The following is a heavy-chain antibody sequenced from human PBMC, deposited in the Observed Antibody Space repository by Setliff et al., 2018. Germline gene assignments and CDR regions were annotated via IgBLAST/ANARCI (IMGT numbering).Heavy chain of an antibody. Sequence: SGPTLVNPTQTLTLTCTFSGFSLHTTGEGAGWIRQPPGKALEWLALVYWDGDQRYSPSLNSRLSITKDSSKSQVFLTMTNMDPVDTATYYCALRRGNEWHLVRWFDPWGPGIQVTVSS. CDR1: GFSLHTTGEG. J-gene: IGHJ5*02. CDR2: VYWDGDQ. CDR3: ALRRGNEWHLVRWFDP. D-gene: IGHD6-6*01. V-gene: IGHV2-5*02.